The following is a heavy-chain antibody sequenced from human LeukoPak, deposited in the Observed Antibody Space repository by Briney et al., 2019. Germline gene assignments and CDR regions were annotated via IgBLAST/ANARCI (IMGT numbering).Heavy chain of an antibody. J-gene: IGHJ6*02. V-gene: IGHV3-48*01. CDR3: AREDVVVPPYGMDV. D-gene: IGHD2-2*01. CDR2: ISSSSSTI. CDR1: GFTFSSYS. Sequence: GGSLRLSCAASGFTFSSYSMNWVRQAPGKGLEWVPYISSSSSTIYYADSVKGRFTISRDNAKNSLYLQMNSLRAEDTAVYYCAREDVVVPPYGMDVWGQGTTVTVSS.